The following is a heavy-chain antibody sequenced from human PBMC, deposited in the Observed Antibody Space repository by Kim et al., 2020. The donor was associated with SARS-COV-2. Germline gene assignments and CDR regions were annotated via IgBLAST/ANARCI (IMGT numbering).Heavy chain of an antibody. Sequence: GGSLRLSCAASGFTFSSYGMHWVRQAPGKGLEWVAVIWYDGSNKYYADSVKGRFTISRDNSKNTLYLQMNSLRAEDTAVYYCAKERRVVDTAMARGLFFYYYYGMDVWGQGTTVTVSS. CDR1: GFTFSSYG. D-gene: IGHD5-18*01. V-gene: IGHV3-33*06. CDR2: IWYDGSNK. CDR3: AKERRVVDTAMARGLFFYYYYGMDV. J-gene: IGHJ6*02.